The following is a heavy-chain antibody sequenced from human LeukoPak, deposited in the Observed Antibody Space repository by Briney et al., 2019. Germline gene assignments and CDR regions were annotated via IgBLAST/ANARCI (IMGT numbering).Heavy chain of an antibody. V-gene: IGHV3-48*02. Sequence: GGSLRPSCAASGFTFSSYSMNWVRQAPGKGLEWVSHITASGTAMFYADSVKGRFTISRDNAKNSLYLQMNSLRDEDTAVYYCASSGSYRFDYWGQGTLVTVSS. CDR1: GFTFSSYS. CDR3: ASSGSYRFDY. CDR2: ITASGTAM. J-gene: IGHJ4*02. D-gene: IGHD1-26*01.